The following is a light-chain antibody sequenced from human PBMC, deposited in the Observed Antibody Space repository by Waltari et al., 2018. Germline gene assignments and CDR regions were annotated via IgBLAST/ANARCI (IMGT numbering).Light chain of an antibody. Sequence: QSALPQPPSASGAPGQRVPISCSGGGSTIGTNVVSWYKQLPGSAPKLLMYRTDQRPSGVPDRFSGSKSGTSGSLAISGLRAEDEADYYCASWDGTLSGWLFGGGTTLTVL. J-gene: IGLJ3*02. CDR2: RTD. CDR1: GSTIGTNV. V-gene: IGLV1-47*01. CDR3: ASWDGTLSGWL.